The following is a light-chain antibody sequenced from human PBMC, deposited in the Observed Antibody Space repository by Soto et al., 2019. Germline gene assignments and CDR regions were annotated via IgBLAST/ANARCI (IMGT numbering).Light chain of an antibody. CDR2: GAS. V-gene: IGKV3-20*01. CDR3: QQYCSSPFT. Sequence: EIVLTQSPGTLSLSPGERATLSCRASQSVSSSYLAWYQQKPGQAPRLLIYGASSRATGIPDRFSGSGSGTDFTLTISRLEPEDFAVYYCQQYCSSPFTFCPGTKVYIK. CDR1: QSVSSSY. J-gene: IGKJ3*01.